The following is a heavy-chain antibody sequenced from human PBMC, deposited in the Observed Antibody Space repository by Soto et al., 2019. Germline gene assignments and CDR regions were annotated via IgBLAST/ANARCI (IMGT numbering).Heavy chain of an antibody. D-gene: IGHD6-25*01. CDR2: INHSGST. Sequence: SETLSLTCAVYGGSFSGYYWSWIRQPPGKGLEWIGEINHSGSTNYTPSLKSRLTMSIDTSKNEFSLRLNSVTAADTAVYYCAGQTFTIAAASYGRSNWFDPWGPGTLVTVSS. V-gene: IGHV4-34*01. CDR3: AGQTFTIAAASYGRSNWFDP. CDR1: GGSFSGYY. J-gene: IGHJ5*02.